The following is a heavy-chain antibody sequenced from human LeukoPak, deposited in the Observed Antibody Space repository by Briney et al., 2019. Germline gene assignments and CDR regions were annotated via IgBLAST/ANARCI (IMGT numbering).Heavy chain of an antibody. J-gene: IGHJ3*02. D-gene: IGHD3-22*01. CDR3: ARGSEYYYDSSGYYAAFDI. CDR2: INPNSGGT. Sequence: ASVKVSCKASGYTFTGYYMHWVRQAPGQGLEWMGWINPNSGGTNYAQKFQGGVTMTRDTSISTAYMELSRLRSDDTAVYYCARGSEYYYDSSGYYAAFDIWGQGTMVTVSS. V-gene: IGHV1-2*02. CDR1: GYTFTGYY.